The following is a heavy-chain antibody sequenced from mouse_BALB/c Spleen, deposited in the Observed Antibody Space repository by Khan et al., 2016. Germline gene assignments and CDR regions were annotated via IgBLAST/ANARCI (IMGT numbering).Heavy chain of an antibody. J-gene: IGHJ3*01. V-gene: IGHV9-3-1*01. CDR2: INTYTGEP. CDR3: ARGAYDGTWFVY. CDR1: GYTFTNYG. D-gene: IGHD2-14*01. Sequence: QIQLVQSGPELKKPGETVKISCKASGYTFTNYGMNWVKQAPGKGLKWMGWINTYTGEPTYGDDFKGRFAFSLETSASTAYLQINNLKNEDTGTYFGARGAYDGTWFVYWGQGTLVTVSA.